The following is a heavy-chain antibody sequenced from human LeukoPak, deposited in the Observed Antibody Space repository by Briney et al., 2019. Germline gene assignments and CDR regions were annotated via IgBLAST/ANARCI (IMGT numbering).Heavy chain of an antibody. CDR1: VGSISSSSHY. CDR3: ARKYTGCGPGRYMDYLEY. Sequence: SETLSLTCTVSVGSISSSSHYWGWIRQPPGKGLEWIGSMYYSGSTYYNPSLKSRVTISVDTHKNQCSLRLSSLTAADTAVYYCARKYTGCGPGRYMDYLEYWGQGALVTVST. V-gene: IGHV4-39*01. D-gene: IGHD5-12*01. CDR2: MYYSGST. J-gene: IGHJ4*02.